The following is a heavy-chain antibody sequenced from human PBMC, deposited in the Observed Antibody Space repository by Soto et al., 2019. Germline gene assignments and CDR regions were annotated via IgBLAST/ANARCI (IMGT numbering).Heavy chain of an antibody. CDR2: ISYDGSNK. V-gene: IGHV3-30-3*01. CDR1: GFTFSSYA. Sequence: QVQLVESGGGVVQPGRSLRLSCAASGFTFSSYAMHWVRQAPGKGLEWVAVISYDGSNKYYADSVKGRFTISRDNSKNTLYLQMNSLRAEDTAVYCCARSDYESAFYDYWGQGTLVTVSS. D-gene: IGHD4-17*01. J-gene: IGHJ4*02. CDR3: ARSDYESAFYDY.